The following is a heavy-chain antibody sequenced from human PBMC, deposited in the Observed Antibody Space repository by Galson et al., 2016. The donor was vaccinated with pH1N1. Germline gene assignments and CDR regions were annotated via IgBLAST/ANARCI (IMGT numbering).Heavy chain of an antibody. D-gene: IGHD6-13*01. V-gene: IGHV4-31*03. J-gene: IGHJ4*02. CDR2: IYYSGST. CDR3: ARSSSSRETEYYFDY. CDR1: GGSISSGGYY. Sequence: LSLTCTVSGGSISSGGYYWSWIRQHPGKGLEWIGYIYYSGSTYYNPSLKSRVTISVDTSKNQFSLKLSSVTAADTAVYYCARSSSSRETEYYFDYWGQGTLVTVSS.